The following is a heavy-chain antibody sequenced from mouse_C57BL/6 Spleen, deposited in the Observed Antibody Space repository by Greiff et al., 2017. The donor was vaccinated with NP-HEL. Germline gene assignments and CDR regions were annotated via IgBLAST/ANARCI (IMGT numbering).Heavy chain of an antibody. CDR2: INPSNGGT. D-gene: IGHD1-1*01. J-gene: IGHJ1*03. CDR3: ARPHYYGSRSYWYFDV. V-gene: IGHV1-53*01. CDR1: GYTFTSYW. Sequence: VQLQQSGTELVKPGASVKLSCKASGYTFTSYWMHWVKQRPGQGLEWIGNINPSNGGTNYNEKFKSKATLTVDKSSSTAYMQLSSLTSEDSAVYYCARPHYYGSRSYWYFDVWGTGTTVTVSS.